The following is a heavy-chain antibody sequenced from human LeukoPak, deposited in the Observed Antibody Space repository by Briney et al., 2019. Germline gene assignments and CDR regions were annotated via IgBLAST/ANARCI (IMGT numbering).Heavy chain of an antibody. J-gene: IGHJ6*02. Sequence: GGSLRLSCAASGFTFSNYAMSWVRQAPGKGLEWVSVIYSGGSTYYADSVKGRFTISRDNSKNTLYLQMNSLRAEDTAVYYCARENDSSGYYYYYYGMDVWGQGTTVTVSS. D-gene: IGHD3-22*01. V-gene: IGHV3-53*01. CDR3: ARENDSSGYYYYYYGMDV. CDR1: GFTFSNYA. CDR2: IYSGGST.